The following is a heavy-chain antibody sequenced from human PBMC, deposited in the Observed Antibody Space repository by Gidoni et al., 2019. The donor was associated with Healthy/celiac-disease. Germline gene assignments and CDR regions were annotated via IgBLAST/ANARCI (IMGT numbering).Heavy chain of an antibody. D-gene: IGHD2-2*01. CDR3: AKVVVVPAANHMDV. V-gene: IGHV3-23*01. J-gene: IGHJ6*03. CDR1: GLTFSRYA. CDR2: ISGRGGST. Sequence: EVQLLESGGGLVQPGGSLRLSCAASGLTFSRYAMSWVRQAPGKGLAWVSAISGRGGSTYYADSVKGRFTISRDNSKNTLYMQMNSLRAEDTAVYYCAKVVVVPAANHMDVWGKGTTVTVSS.